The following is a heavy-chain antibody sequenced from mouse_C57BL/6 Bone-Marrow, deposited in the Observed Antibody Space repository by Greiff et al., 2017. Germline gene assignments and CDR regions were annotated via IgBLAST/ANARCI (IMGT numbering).Heavy chain of an antibody. V-gene: IGHV5-16*01. CDR1: GFTFSDYY. CDR3: ARGSYGSSHWYFDV. D-gene: IGHD1-1*01. J-gene: IGHJ1*03. Sequence: DVKLVESEGGLVQPGSSMKLSCTASGFTFSDYYMAWVRQVPEKGLEWVANINYDGSSTYYLDSLKSRFIISRDNAKNILYLQMSSLKSEDTATYYCARGSYGSSHWYFDVWGTGTTVTVSS. CDR2: INYDGSST.